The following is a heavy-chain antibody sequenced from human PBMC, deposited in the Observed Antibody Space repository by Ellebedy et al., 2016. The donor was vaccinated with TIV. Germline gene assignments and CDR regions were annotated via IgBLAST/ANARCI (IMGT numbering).Heavy chain of an antibody. CDR1: GFSVRSNY. CDR3: ARPLNNYGDYNGPRGYFDN. V-gene: IGHV3-66*01. Sequence: GESLKISCAASGFSVRSNYMCWVRQAPGKGLEWVAAIYSGGNTYYADSLKGRFTISTDNSKNTLYLQMNSLRAEDTAVYYCARPLNNYGDYNGPRGYFDNWGQGALVTVSS. D-gene: IGHD4-17*01. CDR2: IYSGGNT. J-gene: IGHJ4*02.